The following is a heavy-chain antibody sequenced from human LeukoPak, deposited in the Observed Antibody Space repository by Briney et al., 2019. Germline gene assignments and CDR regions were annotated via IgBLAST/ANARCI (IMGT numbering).Heavy chain of an antibody. J-gene: IGHJ4*02. CDR3: ARPWVSVAGTSHDDY. V-gene: IGHV4-39*01. CDR1: GGTISSSSNY. CDR2: IYYSGST. D-gene: IGHD6-19*01. Sequence: SETLSLTCTVSGGTISSSSNYWGWIPQPPGKGREWFGSIYYSGSTYYNPSLKSRVTISVDTSKNQFSLKLSSVTAADTAVYYCARPWVSVAGTSHDDYWGQGTLVTVSS.